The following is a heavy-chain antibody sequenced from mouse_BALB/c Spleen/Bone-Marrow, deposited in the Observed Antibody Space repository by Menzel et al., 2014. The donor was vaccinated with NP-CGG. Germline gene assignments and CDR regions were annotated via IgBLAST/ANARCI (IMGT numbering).Heavy chain of an antibody. Sequence: VKLQESGAELVRPGTSVKVSCKASGYAFTNYLIEWVKQRPVQGLEWIGVINPGSGGANYNAKFKGKATLTADKSSSTAYMQLSSLTPDDSAVYFCAREWTARAVDYWGQGTTLTVSS. CDR3: AREWTARAVDY. D-gene: IGHD3-2*01. V-gene: IGHV1-54*01. CDR1: GYAFTNYL. CDR2: INPGSGGA. J-gene: IGHJ2*01.